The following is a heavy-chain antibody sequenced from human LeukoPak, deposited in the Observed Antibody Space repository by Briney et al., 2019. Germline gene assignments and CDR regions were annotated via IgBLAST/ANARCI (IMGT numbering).Heavy chain of an antibody. Sequence: GASVKVPCKASGYTFANYDINWVRQATGQGLEWMGWMNPNSGNTGYAQKFQGRVTITRNTSISTANMELSSLRSEDTAVYYCARGRSSSRSGGFDYWGQGTLVTVSS. CDR1: GYTFANYD. CDR3: ARGRSSSRSGGFDY. V-gene: IGHV1-8*03. J-gene: IGHJ4*02. D-gene: IGHD6-13*01. CDR2: MNPNSGNT.